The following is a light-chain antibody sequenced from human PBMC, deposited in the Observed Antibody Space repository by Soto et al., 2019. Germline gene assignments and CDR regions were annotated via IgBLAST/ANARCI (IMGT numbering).Light chain of an antibody. CDR2: EAS. CDR1: QSVSSSY. V-gene: IGKV3D-20*02. J-gene: IGKJ1*01. Sequence: EIVLTQSPGTLSLSPGERATLSCRASQSVSSSYLAWHQQKPGQAPRLLIYEASNRAAGIPARFSGSGSGTDFTLTITSLEPEDFAVYYCQQRTSWPPWTFGQGTKVDI. CDR3: QQRTSWPPWT.